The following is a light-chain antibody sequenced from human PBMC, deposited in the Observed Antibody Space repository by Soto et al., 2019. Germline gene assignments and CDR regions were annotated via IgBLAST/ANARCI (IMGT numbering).Light chain of an antibody. Sequence: QSVLTQPPSLSGSPGQRVTVPCTGSSSNIGAGHAVHWYQHVPGTAPKTLIYGKNNRPSGVPARFSGSKSGTSASLAITGLQSEDEAEYYCQSYDSSLVVFGGGTKLTVL. CDR1: SSNIGAGHA. CDR2: GKN. CDR3: QSYDSSLVV. V-gene: IGLV1-40*01. J-gene: IGLJ2*01.